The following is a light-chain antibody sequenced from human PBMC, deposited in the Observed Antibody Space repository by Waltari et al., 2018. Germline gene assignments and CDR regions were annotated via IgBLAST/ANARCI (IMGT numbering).Light chain of an antibody. Sequence: EIVLTQSPGTLSLSPGERATLSCRASQSVSSSYLAWYQQKPGQALRLLIYGASSRATGIADRFSGSVSGTDFTLTVSRLEPEDFAVYYSQQYGSAPRTFGQGTKVEIK. V-gene: IGKV3-20*01. CDR3: QQYGSAPRT. CDR2: GAS. J-gene: IGKJ1*01. CDR1: QSVSSSY.